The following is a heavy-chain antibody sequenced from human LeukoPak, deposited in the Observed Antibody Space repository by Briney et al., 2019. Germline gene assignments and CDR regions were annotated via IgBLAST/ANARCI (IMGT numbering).Heavy chain of an antibody. CDR1: GGSFSGYY. D-gene: IGHD3-3*01. Sequence: SETLSLTCAVYGGSFSGYYWSWIRQPPGKGLEWIGEINHSGSTNYNPSLKSRVTISVDTSKNQFSLKLSSVTAADTAVYYCARSFKLRFLEWLSRAQALFDYWGQGTLVTVSS. J-gene: IGHJ4*02. V-gene: IGHV4-34*01. CDR2: INHSGST. CDR3: ARSFKLRFLEWLSRAQALFDY.